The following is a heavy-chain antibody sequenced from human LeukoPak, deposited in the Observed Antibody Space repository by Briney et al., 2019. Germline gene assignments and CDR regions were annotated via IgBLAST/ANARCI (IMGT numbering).Heavy chain of an antibody. CDR2: IYSGGST. J-gene: IGHJ4*02. CDR3: VRARWDSTASHFYYFDY. D-gene: IGHD2/OR15-2a*01. Sequence: GGSLRLSCAASGFTVSSNYMSWVRQAPGKGLEWVSVIYSGGSTYYADSVKGRFTISRDNSKNTLYLQMNSLRAEDTAVYYCVRARWDSTASHFYYFDYWGQGALIIVSS. CDR1: GFTVSSNY. V-gene: IGHV3-53*01.